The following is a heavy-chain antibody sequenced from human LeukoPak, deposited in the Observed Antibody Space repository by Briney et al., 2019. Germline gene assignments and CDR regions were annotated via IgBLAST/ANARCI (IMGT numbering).Heavy chain of an antibody. J-gene: IGHJ5*02. Sequence: SETLSLTCAVYGGSFSDYYWSWIRQPPGKGLEWIGEINHSGSTNYNPSLKSRVTISVDTSKNQFSLKLSTVTAADTAVYYCARDPYGSGSYYPNWFDPWGQGTLVTVSS. CDR3: ARDPYGSGSYYPNWFDP. CDR1: GGSFSDYY. D-gene: IGHD3-10*01. V-gene: IGHV4-34*01. CDR2: INHSGST.